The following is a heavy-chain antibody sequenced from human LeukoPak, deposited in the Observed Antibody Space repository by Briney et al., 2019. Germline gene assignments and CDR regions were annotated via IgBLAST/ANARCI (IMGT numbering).Heavy chain of an antibody. J-gene: IGHJ4*02. CDR2: INHSGST. D-gene: IGHD6-25*01. CDR3: ARGSPKAQVRQRLDY. CDR1: GGSFSGYY. Sequence: SETLSLTCAVYGGSFSGYYWSWIRQPPGKGLEWIGEINHSGSTNYNPSLKSRVTISVDTSKNQFSLKLSSVTAADTAVYYCARGSPKAQVRQRLDYWGQGTLVTVSS. V-gene: IGHV4-34*01.